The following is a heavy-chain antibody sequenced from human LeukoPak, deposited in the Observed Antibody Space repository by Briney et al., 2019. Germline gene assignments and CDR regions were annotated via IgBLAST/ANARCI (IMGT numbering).Heavy chain of an antibody. CDR3: ARGRSMTTVPRYYYYGMDV. J-gene: IGHJ6*04. V-gene: IGHV4-34*01. Sequence: PSETLPLTCAVYGGSFSGYYWSWIRQPPGKGLEWIGEINHSGSTNYNPSLKSRVTISVDTSKNQFSLKLSSVTAADTAVYYCARGRSMTTVPRYYYYGMDVWGKGTTVTVSS. CDR2: INHSGST. D-gene: IGHD4-17*01. CDR1: GGSFSGYY.